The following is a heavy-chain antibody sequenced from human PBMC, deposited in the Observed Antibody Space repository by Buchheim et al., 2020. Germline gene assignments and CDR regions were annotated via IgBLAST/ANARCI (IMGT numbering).Heavy chain of an antibody. Sequence: EVQLVESGGGFVQPGGSLRLSCAASGFTFSTYWMTWVRQAPGKGLEWVANIKQDGSAQYYVDSVKGRFTISRDNAKNSLYLQMNSLRAEETAVYYCARSTIVIIATAPEYWGQGTL. J-gene: IGHJ4*02. CDR1: GFTFSTYW. CDR3: ARSTIVIIATAPEY. D-gene: IGHD2/OR15-2a*01. CDR2: IKQDGSAQ. V-gene: IGHV3-7*01.